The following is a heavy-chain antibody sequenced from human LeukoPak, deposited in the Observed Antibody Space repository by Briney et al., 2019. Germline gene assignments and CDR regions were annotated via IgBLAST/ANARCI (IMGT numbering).Heavy chain of an antibody. Sequence: GESLKISCKGSGYSFNSYWIGWVRQMPGKGLEWMGIIYPGDSDTRYSPSFQGQVTISADKSISTAYLQRSSLKASDTAMYYCARLPGIVATIERYFDYWGQGTLVTVSS. D-gene: IGHD5-12*01. V-gene: IGHV5-51*01. CDR2: IYPGDSDT. CDR1: GYSFNSYW. J-gene: IGHJ4*02. CDR3: ARLPGIVATIERYFDY.